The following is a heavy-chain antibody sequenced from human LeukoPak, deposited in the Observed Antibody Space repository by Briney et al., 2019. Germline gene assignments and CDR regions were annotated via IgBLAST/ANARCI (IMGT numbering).Heavy chain of an antibody. V-gene: IGHV3-30-3*01. Sequence: GRSLRLSCAASGFTFSSYAMHWVRQAPGKGLEWVAVISYDRSNKYYADSVKGRFTISRDNSKNTLYLQMNSLRAEDTAVYYCATLPTITRGSWGQGTLVTVSS. D-gene: IGHD3-9*01. CDR1: GFTFSSYA. CDR3: ATLPTITRGS. J-gene: IGHJ4*02. CDR2: ISYDRSNK.